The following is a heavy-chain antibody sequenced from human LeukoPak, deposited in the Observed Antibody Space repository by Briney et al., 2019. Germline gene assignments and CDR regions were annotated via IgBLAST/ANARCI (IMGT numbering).Heavy chain of an antibody. Sequence: GGSLRLSCAASGFPFNAYTMHWVRHAPGKGLEWVSLISRDGDITYYADSLEGRFTISRDNSKNSLYLQMNSLRSEDTAFYYCAKGLVGTTLVDSWGQGTLVTVSS. V-gene: IGHV3-43*01. J-gene: IGHJ4*02. D-gene: IGHD1-1*01. CDR2: ISRDGDIT. CDR1: GFPFNAYT. CDR3: AKGLVGTTLVDS.